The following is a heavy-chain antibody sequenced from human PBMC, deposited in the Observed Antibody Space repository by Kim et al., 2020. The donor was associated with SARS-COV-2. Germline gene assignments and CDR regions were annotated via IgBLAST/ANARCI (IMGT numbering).Heavy chain of an antibody. CDR3: ATGPAGFGVVISWFDP. Sequence: ASVKVSCKVSGYTLIELSMHWVPQAPGKGLEWMGGFDPEDGETIYAQKFQGRVTMTEDTSTDTAYMELSSLRSEDTAVYYCATGPAGFGVVISWFDPWGQGTLVTVSS. V-gene: IGHV1-24*01. J-gene: IGHJ5*02. CDR1: GYTLIELS. CDR2: FDPEDGET. D-gene: IGHD3-3*01.